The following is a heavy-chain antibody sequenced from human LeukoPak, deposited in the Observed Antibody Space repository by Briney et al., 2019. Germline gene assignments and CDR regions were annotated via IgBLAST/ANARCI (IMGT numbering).Heavy chain of an antibody. CDR3: ATDGDDILTGFFTGTYDM. CDR1: GFTFDDYA. CDR2: ISWNSGSI. Sequence: GGSLRLSCAASGFTFDDYAMHWVRQAPGKGLEWVSGISWNSGSIGYADSVKGRFTISRDNAKNSLYLQMNSLSAEDTAVYYCATDGDDILTGFFTGTYDMWGQGTMVTVSS. V-gene: IGHV3-9*01. D-gene: IGHD3-9*01. J-gene: IGHJ3*02.